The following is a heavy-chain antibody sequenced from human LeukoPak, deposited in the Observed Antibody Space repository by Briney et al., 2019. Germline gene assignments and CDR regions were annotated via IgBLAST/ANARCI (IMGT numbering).Heavy chain of an antibody. Sequence: SETLSLTCTVSGGSISSYYWSWIRQPPGKGLEWIRYIYYSGSTNYNPSLKSRVTISVDTSKNQFSLKLSSVTAADTAVYYCARAEVYGDYEYYFDYWGQGTLVTVSS. J-gene: IGHJ4*02. CDR2: IYYSGST. V-gene: IGHV4-59*01. CDR3: ARAEVYGDYEYYFDY. CDR1: GGSISSYY. D-gene: IGHD4-17*01.